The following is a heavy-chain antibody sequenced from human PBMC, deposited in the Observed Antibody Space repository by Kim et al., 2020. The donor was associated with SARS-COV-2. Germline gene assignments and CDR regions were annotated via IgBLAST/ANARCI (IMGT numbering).Heavy chain of an antibody. CDR3: ARLLSMIVVVIENNDAFDI. Sequence: SVKVSCKASGGTFSSYAISWVRQAPGQGLEWMGGIIPIFGTANYAQKFQGRVTITADESTSTAYMELSSLRSEDTAVYYCARLLSMIVVVIENNDAFDIWGQGTMVTVSS. J-gene: IGHJ3*02. D-gene: IGHD3-22*01. CDR2: IIPIFGTA. CDR1: GGTFSSYA. V-gene: IGHV1-69*13.